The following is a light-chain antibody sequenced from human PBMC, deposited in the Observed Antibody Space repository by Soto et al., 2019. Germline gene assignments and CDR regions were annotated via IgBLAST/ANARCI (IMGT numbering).Light chain of an antibody. J-gene: IGKJ4*01. Sequence: DIQMTQSPSTLSASVGDRVTITCRASQSINTWLAWYQQKPGKAPNLLIFDASSLENGVPSRFSGSGSGTEFTLTISSLQPXXFATYYCQQYNNYSLTFGGGTKVEIK. CDR1: QSINTW. V-gene: IGKV1-5*01. CDR2: DAS. CDR3: QQYNNYSLT.